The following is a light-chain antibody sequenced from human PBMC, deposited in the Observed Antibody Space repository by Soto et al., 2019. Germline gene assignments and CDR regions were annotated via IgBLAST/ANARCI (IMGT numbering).Light chain of an antibody. CDR1: SGSIATNS. Sequence: NFMLTQPHSVSESPGKTVTISYTGSSGSIATNSLQWCQQRPGSVPTPVIYEDNQRPSGVPDRFSGSIDNSSNSASLTIPGLKTEDEADYYGRSYNSSNQVFGGGTKLTVL. CDR2: EDN. J-gene: IGLJ3*02. CDR3: RSYNSSNQV. V-gene: IGLV6-57*02.